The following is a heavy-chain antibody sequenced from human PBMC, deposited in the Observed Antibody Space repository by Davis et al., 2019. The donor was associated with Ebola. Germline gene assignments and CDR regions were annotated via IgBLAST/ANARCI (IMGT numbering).Heavy chain of an antibody. CDR1: GFMFSSYA. CDR2: ISGGGDNT. Sequence: GGSLRLSCAASGFMFSSYAMSWVRQAPGKGLEWVSTISGGGDNTYYADSVKGRFTISRDNSKNTLYLQMNSLRAEDTAVYYCARELLWFGDNWFDPWGQGTLVTVSS. V-gene: IGHV3-23*01. CDR3: ARELLWFGDNWFDP. J-gene: IGHJ5*02. D-gene: IGHD3-10*01.